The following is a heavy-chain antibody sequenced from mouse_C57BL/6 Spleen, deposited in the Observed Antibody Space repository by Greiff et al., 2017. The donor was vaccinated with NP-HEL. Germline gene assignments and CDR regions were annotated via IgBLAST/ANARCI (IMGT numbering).Heavy chain of an antibody. D-gene: IGHD2-2*01. CDR1: GFTFTDYY. J-gene: IGHJ2*01. V-gene: IGHV7-3*01. Sequence: EVKLMESGGGLVQPGGSLSLSCAASGFTFTDYYMSWVRQPPGKALEWLGFIRNKANGYTTEYSASVKGRFTISRDNSQSILYLQMNALRAEGSATYYCARLWLRYFDYWGQGTTLTVSS. CDR3: ARLWLRYFDY. CDR2: IRNKANGYTT.